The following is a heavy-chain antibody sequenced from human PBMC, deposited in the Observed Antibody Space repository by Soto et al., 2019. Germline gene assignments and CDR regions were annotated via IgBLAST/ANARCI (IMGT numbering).Heavy chain of an antibody. CDR3: ARDWAYDSSGYYYIFQAFDI. Sequence: GASVKVSCKASGYTFTSYGISWVRQAPGQGLEWMGWISAYNGNTNYAQKLQGRVTMTTDTSTSTAYMELRSLRSDDTAVYYCARDWAYDSSGYYYIFQAFDIWGQGTMVTVSS. J-gene: IGHJ3*02. D-gene: IGHD3-22*01. CDR1: GYTFTSYG. V-gene: IGHV1-18*01. CDR2: ISAYNGNT.